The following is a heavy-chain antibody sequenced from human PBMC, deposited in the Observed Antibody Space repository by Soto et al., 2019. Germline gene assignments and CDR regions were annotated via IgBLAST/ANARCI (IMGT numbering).Heavy chain of an antibody. J-gene: IGHJ3*02. Sequence: EVQLVESGGGLVQPGGSLRLSCAASGFTFSSYWMHWVRQAPGKGLVWVSRINSDGSSTSYADSMKGRFTISRDNAKNTLYLQMNSLRAEDTAVYYYARDSYYDLHAFDIWGQGTMVTVSS. CDR3: ARDSYYDLHAFDI. CDR1: GFTFSSYW. V-gene: IGHV3-74*01. CDR2: INSDGSST. D-gene: IGHD3-3*01.